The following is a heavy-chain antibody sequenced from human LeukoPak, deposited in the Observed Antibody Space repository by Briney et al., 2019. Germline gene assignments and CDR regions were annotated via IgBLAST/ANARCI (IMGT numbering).Heavy chain of an antibody. J-gene: IGHJ4*02. CDR1: GFTFSSYG. V-gene: IGHV3-30*02. CDR3: AKDSVLYYYDSSGYAPFEY. CDR2: IRYDGSNK. D-gene: IGHD3-22*01. Sequence: PGGSLRLSCAASGFTFSSYGMHWVRQAPGKGLEWVAFIRYDGSNKYYADSVKGRFTIYRDNYKNTLYLQMNSLRAEDTAVYYCAKDSVLYYYDSSGYAPFEYWGQGTLVTVSS.